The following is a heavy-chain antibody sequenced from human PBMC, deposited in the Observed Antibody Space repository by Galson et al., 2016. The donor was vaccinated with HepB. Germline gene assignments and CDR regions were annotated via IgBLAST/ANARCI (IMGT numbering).Heavy chain of an antibody. V-gene: IGHV1-69*13. CDR3: ARNDFVSYLFDY. D-gene: IGHD3-3*01. Sequence: SVKVSCKASGSPFRNYAFSWVRQAPGQGPEWIGGTIPIFHSATYSQKFQGRVTISADELTTTVYMELRRLSSEDTAIYYCARNDFVSYLFDYWGQGTLVTVSS. CDR1: GSPFRNYA. J-gene: IGHJ4*02. CDR2: TIPIFHSA.